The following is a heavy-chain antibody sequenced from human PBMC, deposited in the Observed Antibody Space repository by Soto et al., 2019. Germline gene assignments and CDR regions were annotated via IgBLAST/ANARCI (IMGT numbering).Heavy chain of an antibody. CDR1: GGTFSSYA. J-gene: IGHJ4*02. Sequence: GASVKVSCKASGGTFSSYAISWVRQAPGQGLEWMGGIIPIFGTANYAQKFQGRVTITADESTSTAYMELSSLRSEDTAVYYCARGSSRQWLVLNIDYWGQGTLVTVSS. CDR2: IIPIFGTA. D-gene: IGHD6-19*01. V-gene: IGHV1-69*13. CDR3: ARGSSRQWLVLNIDY.